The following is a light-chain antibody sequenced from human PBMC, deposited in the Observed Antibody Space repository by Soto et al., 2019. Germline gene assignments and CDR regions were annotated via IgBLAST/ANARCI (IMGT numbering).Light chain of an antibody. J-gene: IGKJ1*01. CDR1: QSVSSSY. CDR3: QQYGSSPRT. Sequence: EIVLTQSTGTLSLSPGERATLSSRASQSVSSSYLAWYQQKPGQAPRLLIYGASSRATGIPDRFSGSGSGTDFTLTISRLEPEDFAVYYCQQYGSSPRTFGQGTNV. CDR2: GAS. V-gene: IGKV3-20*01.